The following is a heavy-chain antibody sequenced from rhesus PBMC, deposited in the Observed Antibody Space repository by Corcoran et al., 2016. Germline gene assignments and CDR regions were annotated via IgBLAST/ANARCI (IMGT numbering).Heavy chain of an antibody. D-gene: IGHD1-20*01. V-gene: IGHV4-173*01. CDR3: ARGIAGTTSLYIDL. J-gene: IGHJ2*01. Sequence: QLQLQESGPGLVKPSETLSLTCAVSGGSISSNYWSWIRQPAAKGLDWIGRISGSGGSTDDSPSLKSRVTISTDTSKNQFSLKLSSVTAADTAVYYCARGIAGTTSLYIDLWGPGTPITISS. CDR1: GGSISSNY. CDR2: ISGSGGST.